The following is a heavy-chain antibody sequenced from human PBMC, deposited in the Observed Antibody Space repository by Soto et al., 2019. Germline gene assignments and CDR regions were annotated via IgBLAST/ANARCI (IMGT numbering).Heavy chain of an antibody. V-gene: IGHV4-39*01. Sequence: QLQLQESGPGLVRPSETLSLTCSVSGGSITSRSSYWAWIRQPPGKGLEWIGTFFSGSTFSSPSLRSRVTISKDTSRNQFSLKLTSVAATDTAMYYCATTRGLAVGGSFNYWGQGALVTVSS. D-gene: IGHD6-13*01. CDR3: ATTRGLAVGGSFNY. CDR2: FFSGST. CDR1: GGSITSRSSY. J-gene: IGHJ4*02.